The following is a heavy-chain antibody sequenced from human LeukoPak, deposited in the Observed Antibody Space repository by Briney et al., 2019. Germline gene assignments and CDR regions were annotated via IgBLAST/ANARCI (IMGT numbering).Heavy chain of an antibody. CDR1: GYTFTTYY. V-gene: IGHV1-46*01. CDR2: INPSGGST. D-gene: IGHD1/OR15-1a*01. Sequence: ASVKVSCKASGYTFTTYYMHWARQAPGQGLEWMGIINPSGGSTTYAQNFQGRVTMTRDTSTSTVHMELSSLRSDDTAVYYCARGTTEGFDPWGQGTLVTVSS. CDR3: ARGTTEGFDP. J-gene: IGHJ5*02.